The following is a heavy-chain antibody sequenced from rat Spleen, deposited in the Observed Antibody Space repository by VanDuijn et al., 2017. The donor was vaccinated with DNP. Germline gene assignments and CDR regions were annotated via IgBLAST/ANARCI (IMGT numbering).Heavy chain of an antibody. J-gene: IGHJ4*01. CDR2: MSSGGNT. Sequence: QVQLKESGPGLVQPSQTLSLTCTVSGFSLTSYTVSWIRQPPGKGLEWIAAMSSGGNTYYNSALKSRLSISRDTSKSQVFLKMNSRQTEDTAVYFGARAGRGAWDAGGQGTSVTVSS. D-gene: IGHD4-1*01. V-gene: IGHV2-6*01. CDR1: GFSLTSYT. CDR3: ARAGRGAWDA.